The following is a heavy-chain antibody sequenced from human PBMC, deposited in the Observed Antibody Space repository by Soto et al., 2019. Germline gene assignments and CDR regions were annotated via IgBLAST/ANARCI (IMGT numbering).Heavy chain of an antibody. CDR1: GDSISSSGSS. CDR2: TYHSGST. CDR3: PEYLSTHYYDSSGYYPDFDS. V-gene: IGHV4-30-2*01. J-gene: IGHJ3*02. D-gene: IGHD3-22*01. Sequence: TLSLTCDVSGDSISSSGSSWNWIRQPPGKALEWIGFTYHSGSTYYNPSLESRVTISVDRSKNQFSLKLKSVTAAERAVYYCPEYLSTHYYDSSGYYPDFDSWGQGIMVT.